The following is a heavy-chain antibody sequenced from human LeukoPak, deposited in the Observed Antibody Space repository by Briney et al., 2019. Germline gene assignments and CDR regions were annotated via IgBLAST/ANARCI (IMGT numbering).Heavy chain of an antibody. CDR1: GYSISSGYY. CDR3: ARAYTSYYYDSSGYHYYFDY. J-gene: IGHJ4*02. V-gene: IGHV4-38-2*01. Sequence: PSETLSLTRAVSGYSISSGYYWGWIRQPPGKGPEWIGSIYLSGSHYYNPSLKSRVTLSVDTSKNQSSLKLSSVTAADTAVYYCARAYTSYYYDSSGYHYYFDYWGQGTLVTVSS. CDR2: IYLSGSH. D-gene: IGHD3-22*01.